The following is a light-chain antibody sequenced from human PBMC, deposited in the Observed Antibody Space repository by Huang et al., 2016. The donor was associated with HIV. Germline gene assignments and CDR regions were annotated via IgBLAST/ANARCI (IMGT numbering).Light chain of an antibody. J-gene: IGKJ3*01. Sequence: ERVMTQSPVTLSVSPGERATFSWRASQSISSKFAWYRQKPGQAPRLLIYGSSTRATGIPARFSGSGSGTEFTLTISSLQSEDFAVYYCQQYNNWPFTFGPGTRVDIK. CDR3: QQYNNWPFT. V-gene: IGKV3-15*01. CDR1: QSISSK. CDR2: GSS.